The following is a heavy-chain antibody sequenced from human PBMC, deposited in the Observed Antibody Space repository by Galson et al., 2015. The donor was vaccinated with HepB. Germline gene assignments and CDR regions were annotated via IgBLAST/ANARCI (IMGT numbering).Heavy chain of an antibody. Sequence: SVKVSCKASGYVFTTSGISWVRKAPGQGLEWMGWIGTYNGNTKYARKVQGRVTITTDTLTTTAYMELRSLRSDDTAVYYCTRDGGYDYSDYWGQGTLVTVSS. D-gene: IGHD5-12*01. V-gene: IGHV1-18*04. CDR3: TRDGGYDYSDY. CDR1: GYVFTTSG. J-gene: IGHJ4*02. CDR2: IGTYNGNT.